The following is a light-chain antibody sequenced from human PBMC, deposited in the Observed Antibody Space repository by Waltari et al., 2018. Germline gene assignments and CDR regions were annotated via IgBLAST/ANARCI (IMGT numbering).Light chain of an antibody. Sequence: QLTQSPYSLSASVGERVTVTCRASQSIATYLSWYQQRAGEAPKLLIHSAYTLQSGVPSWFSGSRSGTEFTLTISSLHPEDSATYYCQQTYSVPRGGFTFGPGTKVEIK. CDR2: SAY. J-gene: IGKJ3*01. CDR1: QSIATY. V-gene: IGKV1-39*01. CDR3: QQTYSVPRGGFT.